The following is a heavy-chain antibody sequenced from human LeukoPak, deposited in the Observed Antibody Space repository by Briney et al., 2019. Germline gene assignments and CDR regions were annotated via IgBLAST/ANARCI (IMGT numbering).Heavy chain of an antibody. CDR3: ARDSVEWYIFDY. Sequence: PGGSLRLSCAASGFTFSSYWMHWVRQAPGKGPVWVARTNRDRSSTAYADSVKGRFTISKDNAKNTLYLLMNSLRAEDTAVYYCARDSVEWYIFDYWGQGTLVTVSS. CDR2: TNRDRSST. D-gene: IGHD3-3*01. J-gene: IGHJ4*02. CDR1: GFTFSSYW. V-gene: IGHV3-74*01.